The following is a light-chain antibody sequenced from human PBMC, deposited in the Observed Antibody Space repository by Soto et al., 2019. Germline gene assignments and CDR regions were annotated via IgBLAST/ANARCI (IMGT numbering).Light chain of an antibody. Sequence: DIKITQSPYTVSGSVADIVTITCPASQTISSWLAWHQQTPGKAPKLLIYKASTLKRGVPSRFSCSGSGPQFTLAFGLLLPDELATRSSKHHNRYSEAFPQGAKVDI. CDR2: KAS. CDR1: QTISSW. V-gene: IGKV1-5*03. J-gene: IGKJ1*01. CDR3: KHHNRYSEA.